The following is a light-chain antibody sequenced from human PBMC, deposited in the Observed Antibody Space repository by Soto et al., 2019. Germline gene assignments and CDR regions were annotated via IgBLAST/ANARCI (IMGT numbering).Light chain of an antibody. CDR2: AAS. Sequence: IQMSQSPSSMSASPGERATLTCRASQSISSNLAWYQQKPGKAPKLLIYAASSLQSGVPSRFSGSGSGTDFTLTISSLEPEDFATYYCLQYGNYPRTFGQGTEVDIK. V-gene: IGKV1-6*01. CDR1: QSISSN. CDR3: LQYGNYPRT. J-gene: IGKJ1*01.